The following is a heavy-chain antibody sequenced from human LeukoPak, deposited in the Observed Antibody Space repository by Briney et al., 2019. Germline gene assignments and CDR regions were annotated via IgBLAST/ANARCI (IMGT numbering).Heavy chain of an antibody. CDR1: GFTFSSYW. V-gene: IGHV3-7*01. CDR3: AARHDSSGYWVDY. Sequence: GGSLRLSCAASGFTFSSYWMSWVRQAPGKGLEWVANIKQDGSEKYYVDSVKGRFTISRDNAKNSLYLQMNSLRAEDTAVYYCAARHDSSGYWVDYWGQGTLVTVSS. D-gene: IGHD3-22*01. CDR2: IKQDGSEK. J-gene: IGHJ4*02.